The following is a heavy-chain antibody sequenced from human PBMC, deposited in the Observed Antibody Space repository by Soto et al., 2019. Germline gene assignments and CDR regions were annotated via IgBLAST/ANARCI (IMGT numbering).Heavy chain of an antibody. V-gene: IGHV3-30*18. D-gene: IGHD2-15*01. CDR3: AKGRGLLRMDFYSGMDV. Sequence: WGSLRLSCAASGFTFNSYGMHWVRQAPGKGLEWVAVISYDGSNKYYADSVKGRFTISRDNSKNTLYLQMNSLRAEDTAVYYCAKGRGLLRMDFYSGMDVWAQGTTLTVSS. J-gene: IGHJ6*02. CDR2: ISYDGSNK. CDR1: GFTFNSYG.